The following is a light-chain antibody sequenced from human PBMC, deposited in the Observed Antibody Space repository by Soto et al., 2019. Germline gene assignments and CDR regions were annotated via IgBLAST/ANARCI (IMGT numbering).Light chain of an antibody. Sequence: EIVMTQSPATLSVSPGERATLSCRASQSVSSKLAWYQQKPGQAPRLLIHGASTRATGIPARFSGSGSGTEFTLTISSRQSEDFAVYYCQQYNNWPRTFGQGTKVEIK. J-gene: IGKJ1*01. CDR3: QQYNNWPRT. CDR2: GAS. CDR1: QSVSSK. V-gene: IGKV3-15*01.